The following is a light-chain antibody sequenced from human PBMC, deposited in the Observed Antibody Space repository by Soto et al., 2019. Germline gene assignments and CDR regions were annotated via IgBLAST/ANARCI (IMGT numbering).Light chain of an antibody. CDR2: AAS. CDR3: QQRSNWPPAIT. Sequence: SVVPQAPGTLSLSPGERATLSCRASQSVSSNYLAWYQQKPGQAPRLLLHAASSRATGIPDRFSGSGSGTDFTLTIDGLEPEDFAVYYCQQRSNWPPAITVGQGTTVDLK. V-gene: IGKV3D-20*02. CDR1: QSVSSNY. J-gene: IGKJ1*01.